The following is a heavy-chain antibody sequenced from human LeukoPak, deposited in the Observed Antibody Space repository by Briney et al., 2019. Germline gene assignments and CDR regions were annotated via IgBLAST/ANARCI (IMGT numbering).Heavy chain of an antibody. CDR2: ISSSSSTI. Sequence: GGSLRLSCAASGFTFSSYSMNWVRQAPGKGLEWVSYISSSSSTIYYADSVKGRFTISRDNAKNTLSLQMNSLRAEDTALYYCAKARGISAPTGYYYYMDVWAEGTTVTVSS. J-gene: IGHJ6*03. CDR1: GFTFSSYS. CDR3: AKARGISAPTGYYYYMDV. D-gene: IGHD6-6*01. V-gene: IGHV3-48*04.